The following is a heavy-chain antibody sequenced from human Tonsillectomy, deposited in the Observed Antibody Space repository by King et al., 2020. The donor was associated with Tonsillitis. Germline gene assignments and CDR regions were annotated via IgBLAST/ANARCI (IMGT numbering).Heavy chain of an antibody. V-gene: IGHV4-28*01. CDR1: GFSISSSNW. CDR2: IYYSGST. CDR3: ASGRSGYDYFDY. J-gene: IGHJ4*02. Sequence: LQLQESGPGLVKPSDTLSLTCAVSGFSISSSNWWGWIRQPPGKGLEWIGNIYYSGSTYYNQSLKSRVTMSVDTSKNQFYLKLSTVTAVDTAVYYCASGRSGYDYFDYWGQGTLVTVSS. D-gene: IGHD5-12*01.